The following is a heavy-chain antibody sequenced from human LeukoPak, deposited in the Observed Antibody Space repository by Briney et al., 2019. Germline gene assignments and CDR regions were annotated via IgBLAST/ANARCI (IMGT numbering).Heavy chain of an antibody. CDR2: INTNTGNP. J-gene: IGHJ3*02. Sequence: ASVKVSCKASGYTFASYAMNWVRQAPGQGLEWMGWINTNTGNPTYAQGFTGRFVFSLDTSVSTAYLQISSLKAEDTAVYYCARTPKPYSSSWSRDFDAFDIWGQGTMVTVSS. D-gene: IGHD6-13*01. CDR1: GYTFASYA. CDR3: ARTPKPYSSSWSRDFDAFDI. V-gene: IGHV7-4-1*02.